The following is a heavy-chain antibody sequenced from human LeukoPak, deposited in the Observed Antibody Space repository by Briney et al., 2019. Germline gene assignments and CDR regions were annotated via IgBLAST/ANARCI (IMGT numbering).Heavy chain of an antibody. CDR3: ARVQGPSDAFDI. CDR2: IYYSGST. CDR1: GGSISSYY. V-gene: IGHV4-59*01. J-gene: IGHJ3*02. Sequence: SETLSLTCTVSGGSISSYYWSWIRQPPGKGLEWIGYIYYSGSTNYNPSLKSRVTISVDTSKNQFSLKLSFVTAADTAVYYCARVQGPSDAFDIWGQGTMVTVSS.